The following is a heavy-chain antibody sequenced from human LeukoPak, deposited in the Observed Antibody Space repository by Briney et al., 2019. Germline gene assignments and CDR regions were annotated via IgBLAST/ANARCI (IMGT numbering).Heavy chain of an antibody. D-gene: IGHD1-14*01. Sequence: PGGSLRPSCAASGFTFSSYGMHWVRQAPGKGLEWVAVISYDGSNKYYADSVKGRFTISRDNSKNTLYLQMNSLRAEDTAVYYCAKDRKGTSYYYYYGMDVWGQGTTVTVSS. CDR3: AKDRKGTSYYYYYGMDV. CDR2: ISYDGSNK. CDR1: GFTFSSYG. V-gene: IGHV3-30*18. J-gene: IGHJ6*02.